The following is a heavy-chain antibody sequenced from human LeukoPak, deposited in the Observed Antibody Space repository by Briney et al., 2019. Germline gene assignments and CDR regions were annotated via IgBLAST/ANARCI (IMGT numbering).Heavy chain of an antibody. CDR3: AREITAMNYYYYGMDV. Sequence: ASVKVSCKASGGTFISYAISWVRQAPGQGLGWMGRIIPIFGIANYAQKFQGRVTITADKSTSTAYMELSSLRSEDTAVYYCAREITAMNYYYYGMDVWGQGTTVTVSS. V-gene: IGHV1-69*04. D-gene: IGHD5-18*01. CDR2: IIPIFGIA. J-gene: IGHJ6*02. CDR1: GGTFISYA.